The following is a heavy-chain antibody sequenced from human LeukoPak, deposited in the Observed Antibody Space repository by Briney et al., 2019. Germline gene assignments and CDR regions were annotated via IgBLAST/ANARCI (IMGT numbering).Heavy chain of an antibody. J-gene: IGHJ4*02. V-gene: IGHV3-30*18. CDR3: AKGDSSGWLYYFDY. Sequence: GTSLRLSCAASGFTFSSYGMHWVRQAPGKGLEWVAVISYDGSNKYYADSVKGRFTISRDNSKNTLYLQMNSLRAEDTAMYYCAKGDSSGWLYYFDYWGQGTLVTVSS. D-gene: IGHD6-19*01. CDR2: ISYDGSNK. CDR1: GFTFSSYG.